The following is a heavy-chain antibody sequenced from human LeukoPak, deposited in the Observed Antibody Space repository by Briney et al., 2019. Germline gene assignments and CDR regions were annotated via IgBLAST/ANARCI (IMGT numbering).Heavy chain of an antibody. Sequence: GGSLRLSCAASGFTFSSYGMHWVRQAPAKGLEGVAFIRYDGSNKYYAEYAKGRFTIYRDNSKNTLYLQMNSLRAEDTAVYYCAKDRNVLRFLEWLFPWFDPWGQGTLVTVSS. CDR2: IRYDGSNK. CDR1: GFTFSSYG. J-gene: IGHJ5*02. CDR3: AKDRNVLRFLEWLFPWFDP. D-gene: IGHD3-3*01. V-gene: IGHV3-30*02.